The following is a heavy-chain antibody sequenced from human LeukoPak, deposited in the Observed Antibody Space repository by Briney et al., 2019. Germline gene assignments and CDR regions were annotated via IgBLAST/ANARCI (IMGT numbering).Heavy chain of an antibody. J-gene: IGHJ4*02. Sequence: GGFLRLSCRGSGFIYGNYWMTWVRQAPGKGLEWVANVKQDGRERHYVDSVEGRFTVSRDNTQNSVYLQMNDVRVEDTALYYCARGPHSYTPRYFGKPSDHWGQGTLVIVSS. CDR2: VKQDGRER. CDR3: ARGPHSYTPRYFGKPSDH. CDR1: GFIYGNYW. V-gene: IGHV3-7*04. D-gene: IGHD3-9*01.